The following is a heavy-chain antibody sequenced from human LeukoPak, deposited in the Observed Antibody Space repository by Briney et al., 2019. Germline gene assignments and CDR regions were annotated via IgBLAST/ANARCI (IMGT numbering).Heavy chain of an antibody. V-gene: IGHV3-21*01. CDR2: ISSSSSYI. Sequence: GGSLRLSCAASGFTFSSYSMNWVRQAPGKGLEWVSSISSSSSYIYYADSVKGRFTISRDNAKNSLYLQMNSLRAEDTAVYYCARAAVTSTRAEFYVDYWGQGTLVTVSS. CDR1: GFTFSSYS. J-gene: IGHJ4*02. D-gene: IGHD6-19*01. CDR3: ARAAVTSTRAEFYVDY.